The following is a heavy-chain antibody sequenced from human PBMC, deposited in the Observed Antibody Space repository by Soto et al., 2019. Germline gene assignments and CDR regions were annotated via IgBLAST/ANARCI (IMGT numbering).Heavy chain of an antibody. J-gene: IGHJ4*02. CDR2: IIPIFGPA. CDR3: GTGSSWTKVES. V-gene: IGHV1-69*01. D-gene: IGHD6-13*01. Sequence: QVQLVQSGAEVKKPGSSVKVSCKASGGTLSRSAISWVLQAPGQGLEWMGGIIPIFGPAIYAQKFRGRVSIIADESTRTAYREMSSLRSEDTAVYYCGTGSSWTKVESWGQGTLVTVSS. CDR1: GGTLSRSA.